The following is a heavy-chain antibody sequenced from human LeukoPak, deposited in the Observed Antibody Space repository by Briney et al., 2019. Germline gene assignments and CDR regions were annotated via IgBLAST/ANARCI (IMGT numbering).Heavy chain of an antibody. D-gene: IGHD3-3*01. CDR2: ISSSGSTI. J-gene: IGHJ3*02. CDR1: GFTFSSYE. V-gene: IGHV3-48*03. Sequence: GGSPRLSCAASGFTFSSYEMNWVRQAPGKGLEWVSYISSSGSTIYYADSVKGRFTISRDNAKNSLYLQMNSLRAEDTAVYYCARDLERRGYDLRAFDIWGQGTMVTVSS. CDR3: ARDLERRGYDLRAFDI.